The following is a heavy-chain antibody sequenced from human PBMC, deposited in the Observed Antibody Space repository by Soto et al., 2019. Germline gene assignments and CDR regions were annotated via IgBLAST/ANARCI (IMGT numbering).Heavy chain of an antibody. CDR3: ATRSYDILTGPDY. Sequence: VQLVESGGGVVQPGRSLRLSCAASGFTFSSYGMHWVRQAPGKGLEWVAVISYDGSNKYYADSVKGRFTISRDNSKNTLYLQMNSLRAEDTAVYYCATRSYDILTGPDYWGQGTLVTVSS. CDR2: ISYDGSNK. V-gene: IGHV3-30*03. J-gene: IGHJ4*02. D-gene: IGHD3-9*01. CDR1: GFTFSSYG.